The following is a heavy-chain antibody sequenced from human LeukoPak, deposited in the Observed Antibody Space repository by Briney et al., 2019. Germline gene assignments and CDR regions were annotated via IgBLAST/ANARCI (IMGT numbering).Heavy chain of an antibody. V-gene: IGHV1-69*04. CDR1: GGTFSSYT. Sequence: ASVKVSCKASGGTFSSYTISWVRQAPGQGLEWMGRIIPILGIANYAQKFQGRVTITADESTSTAYMELSSLRSEDTAVYYCARDLGYDYYYMDVWGKGTTVTVSS. D-gene: IGHD3-16*01. J-gene: IGHJ6*03. CDR2: IIPILGIA. CDR3: ARDLGYDYYYMDV.